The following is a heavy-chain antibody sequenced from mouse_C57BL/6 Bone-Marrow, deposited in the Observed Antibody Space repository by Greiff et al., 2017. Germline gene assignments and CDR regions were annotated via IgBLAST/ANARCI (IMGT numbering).Heavy chain of an antibody. CDR3: ARSGPLGRSFDY. V-gene: IGHV1-55*01. CDR2: IYPTSGRT. D-gene: IGHD4-1*01. J-gene: IGHJ2*01. Sequence: QVQLQQPGAELVKPGASVKMSCKASGYTFTSYWITWVKQRPGQGLEWIGDIYPTSGRTNYNEKFKGKAILTVDTSSNTAYMKLSSLTSEDSAVFYGARSGPLGRSFDYWGQGTTLTVSS. CDR1: GYTFTSYW.